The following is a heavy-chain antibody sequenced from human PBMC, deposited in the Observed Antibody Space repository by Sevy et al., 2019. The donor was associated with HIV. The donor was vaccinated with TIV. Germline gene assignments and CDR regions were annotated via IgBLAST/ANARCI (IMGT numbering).Heavy chain of an antibody. J-gene: IGHJ4*02. CDR2: ISGSGDNT. Sequence: GGSLRLSCGASGFTFSNYAMSWVRQAPGKGLGWVSGISGSGDNTYNADPVKGRFTVSRANSKNTLYLQMNSLRAEDTAVYYCAKDSGDDNYGLFDYWGQGTLVTVSS. D-gene: IGHD5-18*01. CDR1: GFTFSNYA. CDR3: AKDSGDDNYGLFDY. V-gene: IGHV3-23*01.